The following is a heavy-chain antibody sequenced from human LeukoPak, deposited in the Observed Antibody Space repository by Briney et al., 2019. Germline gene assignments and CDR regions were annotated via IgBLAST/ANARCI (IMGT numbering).Heavy chain of an antibody. Sequence: GGSLRLSCAASGVTFSSYAMSWVRQAPGKGLECVSAISGSGGSTYYADSVKGRFTISRDNSKNTLYLQMNSLRAEDTAVYYCAKVGIAVAGREGMDVWGQGTTVTVSS. J-gene: IGHJ6*02. CDR1: GVTFSSYA. CDR2: ISGSGGST. CDR3: AKVGIAVAGREGMDV. D-gene: IGHD6-19*01. V-gene: IGHV3-23*01.